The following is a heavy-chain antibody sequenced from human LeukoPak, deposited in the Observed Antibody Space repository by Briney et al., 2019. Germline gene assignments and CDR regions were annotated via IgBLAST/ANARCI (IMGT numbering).Heavy chain of an antibody. D-gene: IGHD6-6*01. V-gene: IGHV3-30*18. CDR3: AKDRYSSSSLSDY. J-gene: IGHJ4*02. CDR2: ISYDGSNK. Sequence: GGSLRLSCAASGFTFSSYGMHWVRQAPGKGLEWVAVISYDGSNKYFADSVKGRFTISRDNSKNTLYLQMNSLRAEDTAVYYCAKDRYSSSSLSDYWGQGTLVTVSS. CDR1: GFTFSSYG.